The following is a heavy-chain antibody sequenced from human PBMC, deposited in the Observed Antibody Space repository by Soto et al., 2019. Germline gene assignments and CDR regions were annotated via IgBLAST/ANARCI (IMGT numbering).Heavy chain of an antibody. V-gene: IGHV4-34*01. CDR2: INHSGST. Sequence: QVQLQQWGAGLLKPSETLSLTCAVYGGSFSGYYWSWIRQPPGKGLEWIGEINHSGSTNYNPSLKSRVTISVDTSKNQFSLKLSSVTAADTAVYYCASGRVKLNNWFDPWGQGTLVTVS. J-gene: IGHJ5*02. CDR3: ASGRVKLNNWFDP. CDR1: GGSFSGYY. D-gene: IGHD3-10*01.